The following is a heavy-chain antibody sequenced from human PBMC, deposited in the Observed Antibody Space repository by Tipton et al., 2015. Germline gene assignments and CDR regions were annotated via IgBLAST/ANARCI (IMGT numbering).Heavy chain of an antibody. CDR1: GYTFNSYY. CDR2: INPSDGST. Sequence: QLVQSGAEVKKPGASVKVSCKASGYTFNSYYMHWVRQAPGQGLEWMGMINPSDGSTDDTQKFQGRVTMTRDTSTSTVYMELSSLRSEDTAVYYCAREGCISTSCYDYWGQGSLVTVSS. CDR3: AREGCISTSCYDY. D-gene: IGHD2-2*01. V-gene: IGHV1-46*02. J-gene: IGHJ4*02.